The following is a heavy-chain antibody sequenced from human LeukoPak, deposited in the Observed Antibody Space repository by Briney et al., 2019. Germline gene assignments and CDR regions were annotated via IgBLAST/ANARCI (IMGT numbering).Heavy chain of an antibody. CDR3: ARGPVVVGTLGGFDP. CDR2: ISSSSSYT. V-gene: IGHV3-11*06. J-gene: IGHJ5*02. CDR1: GFTFSDYY. D-gene: IGHD1-26*01. Sequence: PGGSLRLSCAASGFTFSDYYMSWIRQAPGKGLEWVSYISSSSSYTNYADSVKGRFTISRDNAKNSLYLQMNSLRAEDTAVYYCARGPVVVGTLGGFDPWGQGTLVTVSS.